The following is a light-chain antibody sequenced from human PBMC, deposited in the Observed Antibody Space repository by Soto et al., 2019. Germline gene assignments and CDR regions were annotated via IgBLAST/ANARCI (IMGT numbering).Light chain of an antibody. J-gene: IGKJ5*01. CDR1: QCFXSN. CDR3: QQYTTWPTIT. V-gene: IGKV3D-15*01. CDR2: GAS. Sequence: IVLTQSPATLSVSPGERLTLSCRASQCFXSNFFWYQMQPGQAPRLLIXGASTRATVLPARFIGSGSGRDFTLTIISLQSEEFAVYYCQQYTTWPTITFGQGTRLEIK.